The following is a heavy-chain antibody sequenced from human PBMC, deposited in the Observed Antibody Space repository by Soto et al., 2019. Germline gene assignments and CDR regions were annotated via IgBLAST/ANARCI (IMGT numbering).Heavy chain of an antibody. V-gene: IGHV3-23*01. CDR2: ISSTAGRTS. Sequence: PGGSLRLSCATSGFTFNTYPMTWVRQAPGKGLEWVSSISSTAGRTSSYADSVKGPFAISRDFSDNTVYLQMNNLRVDDTAVYFCAKGVLSFHYGMEVWGQGTTVTVSS. J-gene: IGHJ6*02. CDR3: AKGVLSFHYGMEV. CDR1: GFTFNTYP. D-gene: IGHD3-10*01.